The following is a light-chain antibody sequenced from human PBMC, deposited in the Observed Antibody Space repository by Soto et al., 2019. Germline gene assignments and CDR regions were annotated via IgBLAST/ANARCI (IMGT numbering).Light chain of an antibody. V-gene: IGKV1-39*01. Sequence: DIQMTQSPSSLSASVGDSVTITCRASQNINSHLNWYQQKPGKAPKLLIYAAFSLQSGVPARFSGSASGTDFTLTISSLESEDFGTYYCQQSYSSPRTFGQGTKVEIK. CDR1: QNINSH. J-gene: IGKJ1*01. CDR2: AAF. CDR3: QQSYSSPRT.